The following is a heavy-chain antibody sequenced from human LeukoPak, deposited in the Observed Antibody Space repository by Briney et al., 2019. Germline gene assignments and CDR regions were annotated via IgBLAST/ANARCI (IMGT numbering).Heavy chain of an antibody. Sequence: PSETLSLTCAVYGGSFSGYYWSWIRQPPGKGLEWIGEINHSGSTNYNPSLKSRVTISVDTSKNQFSLKLSSVTAADTAMYYCATDRDNYYDSTGYTRPDGFDIWGQGIMVTVSS. CDR1: GGSFSGYY. J-gene: IGHJ3*02. CDR3: ATDRDNYYDSTGYTRPDGFDI. CDR2: INHSGST. D-gene: IGHD3-22*01. V-gene: IGHV4-34*01.